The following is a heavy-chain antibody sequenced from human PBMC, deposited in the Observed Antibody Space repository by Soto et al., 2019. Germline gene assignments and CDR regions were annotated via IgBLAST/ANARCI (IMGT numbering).Heavy chain of an antibody. J-gene: IGHJ4*02. CDR3: SPGKSYYCDY. V-gene: IGHV3-23*01. CDR1: GITIRAYA. CDR2: ITGGGSNK. Sequence: DVQLLESGGDLVQPGGSLRLSCEVSGITIRAYAMSWARQARGKGLEWVAAITGGGSNKHYEDSVKGRFTISRDDSKNTLHLQMSTLRVDDTALYYCSPGKSYYCDYWGQGIQVTVSS.